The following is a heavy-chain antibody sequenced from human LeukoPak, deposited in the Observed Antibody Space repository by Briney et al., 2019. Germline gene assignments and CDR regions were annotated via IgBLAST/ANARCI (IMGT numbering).Heavy chain of an antibody. CDR1: GFTFSSYW. J-gene: IGHJ4*02. CDR3: ASGYSSGWYVVAY. Sequence: GGSLRLSCAASGFTFSSYWMSWVRQAPGKGLEWVANIKQDGSEKYYVDSVKGRFTISRDNAKNSLYLQMNSLRAEDTAVYYCASGYSSGWYVVAYWGKGTLVTVSS. V-gene: IGHV3-7*01. D-gene: IGHD6-19*01. CDR2: IKQDGSEK.